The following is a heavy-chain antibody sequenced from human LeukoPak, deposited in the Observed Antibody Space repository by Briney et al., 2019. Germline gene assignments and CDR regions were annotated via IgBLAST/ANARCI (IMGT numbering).Heavy chain of an antibody. D-gene: IGHD2-15*01. J-gene: IGHJ4*02. CDR1: GGSISNNY. Sequence: SETLSLTCTVSGGSISNNYWSWIRQSPGKGLEWIGYIYSSGSTDYNPSLKSRVTVSVDTSKNQFSLKLNSVTAADTAVYYCARGTVVGASIDYWGQGTLVTVSS. CDR3: ARGTVVGASIDY. V-gene: IGHV4-4*09. CDR2: IYSSGST.